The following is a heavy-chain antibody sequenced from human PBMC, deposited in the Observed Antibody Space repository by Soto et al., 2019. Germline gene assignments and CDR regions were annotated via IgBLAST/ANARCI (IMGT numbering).Heavy chain of an antibody. V-gene: IGHV1-69*12. CDR1: GGTFSSYA. Sequence: QVQLVQSGAEVKKPGSSVKVSCKASGGTFSSYAISWVRQAPGQGLEWMAGIIPLFGTADYAQKFQGRVTITADESTSTAYMELSSLRSEDTAVYYCASNYGDYRYYYGMDVWGPGTTVTVSS. CDR2: IIPLFGTA. D-gene: IGHD4-17*01. CDR3: ASNYGDYRYYYGMDV. J-gene: IGHJ6*02.